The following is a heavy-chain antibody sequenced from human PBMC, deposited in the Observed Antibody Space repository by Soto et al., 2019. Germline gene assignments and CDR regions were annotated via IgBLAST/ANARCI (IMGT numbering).Heavy chain of an antibody. Sequence: GESLKISCKGSGYSFTTYWIGWVRQMPGKGLDWMGIIYPDDSDTRYSSSFQGQVTISADKSISTAYLQWSSLKASDTAMYYCARRPAGYSAYDYVDSWGQGTLVTVSS. CDR1: GYSFTTYW. J-gene: IGHJ4*02. V-gene: IGHV5-51*01. CDR2: IYPDDSDT. D-gene: IGHD5-12*01. CDR3: ARRPAGYSAYDYVDS.